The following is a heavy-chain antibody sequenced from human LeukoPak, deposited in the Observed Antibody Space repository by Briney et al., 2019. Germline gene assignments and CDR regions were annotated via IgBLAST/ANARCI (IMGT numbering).Heavy chain of an antibody. CDR2: INHSGST. D-gene: IGHD6-13*01. J-gene: IGHJ5*02. Sequence: PSETLSLTCAVSGGSFSAYYWNWIRQPPGKGLEGIGEINHSGSTNYNPSLKSRVTISIDTSKNQFSLEMSSVTAADTAVYYCARGRGARSSRWYNWFDPWGQGTLVTVSS. CDR1: GGSFSAYY. V-gene: IGHV4-34*01. CDR3: ARGRGARSSRWYNWFDP.